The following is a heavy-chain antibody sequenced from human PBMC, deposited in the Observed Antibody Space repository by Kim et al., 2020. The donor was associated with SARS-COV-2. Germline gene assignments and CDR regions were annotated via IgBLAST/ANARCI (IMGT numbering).Heavy chain of an antibody. J-gene: IGHJ6*02. Sequence: VKGRFTISRDNSKNTLYLQMNSLRAEDTAVYYCAKVRGERWLQLAGMDVWGQGTTVTVSS. V-gene: IGHV3-30*02. CDR3: AKVRGERWLQLAGMDV. D-gene: IGHD5-12*01.